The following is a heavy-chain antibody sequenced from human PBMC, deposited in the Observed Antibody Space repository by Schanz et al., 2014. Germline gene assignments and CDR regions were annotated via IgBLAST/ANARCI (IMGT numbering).Heavy chain of an antibody. CDR2: VSRSTPDI. CDR3: ARGGFGELSAFDI. Sequence: EVQLVESGGGLIQPGGSLRLSCAASGFGFSSYSMNWVRQAPGKGLEWVSYVSRSTPDIYYADSVKGRFTMSRDNSKNTLYLQMNSLRPEDTAVYYCARGGFGELSAFDIWGQGTLVTVSS. CDR1: GFGFSSYS. V-gene: IGHV3-48*01. D-gene: IGHD3-10*01. J-gene: IGHJ3*02.